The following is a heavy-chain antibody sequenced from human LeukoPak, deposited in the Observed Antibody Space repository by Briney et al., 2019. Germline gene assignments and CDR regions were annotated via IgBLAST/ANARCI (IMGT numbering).Heavy chain of an antibody. J-gene: IGHJ4*02. V-gene: IGHV4-59*04. CDR1: GGSISTYY. D-gene: IGHD3/OR15-3a*01. CDR2: IYYTGNT. CDR3: ARQTGSGLFILP. Sequence: SETLSLTCTVSGGSISTYYWSWIRQPPGKGLEWIGSIYYTGNTYYNASLKSQVSISIDTSKNQFSLKLTSVTAADTSVYYCARQTGSGLFILPGGQGTLVTVSS.